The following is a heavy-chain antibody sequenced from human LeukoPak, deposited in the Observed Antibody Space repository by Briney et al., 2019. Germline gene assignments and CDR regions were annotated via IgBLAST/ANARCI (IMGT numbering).Heavy chain of an antibody. CDR3: ARDFSGWYVWDWFDP. D-gene: IGHD6-19*01. CDR2: IHSDGSST. Sequence: GGSLRLSCAASGFTFSSYWMHWVRQAPGKGLVWVSRIHSDGSSTSYADSVKGRFTISRDNAKNTLYLQMNSLRAEDTAVYYCARDFSGWYVWDWFDPWGQGTLVTVSS. CDR1: GFTFSSYW. J-gene: IGHJ5*02. V-gene: IGHV3-74*01.